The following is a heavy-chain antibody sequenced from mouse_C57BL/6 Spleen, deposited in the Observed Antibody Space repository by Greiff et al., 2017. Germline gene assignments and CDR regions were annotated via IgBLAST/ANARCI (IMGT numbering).Heavy chain of an antibody. CDR2: ISYDGSN. CDR3: AGDGGDYDAWFAC. V-gene: IGHV3-6*01. Sequence: DVKLQESGPGLVKPSQSLTLSCSVSGYSITSGYFWNWIRQFPGNKLEWMGCISYDGSNNYNPSLKNRISIARDTSKNQIFLKLNAVTTEDTATCDCAGDGGDYDAWFACKGQRTLVSVST. CDR1: GYSITSGYF. D-gene: IGHD2-4*01. J-gene: IGHJ3*01.